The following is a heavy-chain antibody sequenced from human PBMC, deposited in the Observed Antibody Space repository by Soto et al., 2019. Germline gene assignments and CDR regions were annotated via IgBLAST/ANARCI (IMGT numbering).Heavy chain of an antibody. V-gene: IGHV3-33*01. Sequence: PGGSLRLSCAASGFTFSSYGMHWVRQAPGKGLEWVAVIWYDGSNKYYADSVKGRFTISRDNSKNTLYLQMNSLRAEDTAVYYCARGVGNYAFDIWGQGTMVTVSS. CDR2: IWYDGSNK. CDR3: ARGVGNYAFDI. CDR1: GFTFSSYG. J-gene: IGHJ3*02. D-gene: IGHD1-1*01.